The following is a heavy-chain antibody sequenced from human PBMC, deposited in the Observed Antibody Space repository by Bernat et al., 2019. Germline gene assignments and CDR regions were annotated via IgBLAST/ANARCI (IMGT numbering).Heavy chain of an antibody. Sequence: QVHLQESGPRLVRPSQTLSLTCAVFGDSISSGDHYWSWIRQPPGKGLEWIGFIYYSGSTYYNPSLKSRVVISVDTSKNQLSLILTSVTAADTAVYYCAREEEMAMGYWGQGILVTVSS. D-gene: IGHD5-24*01. J-gene: IGHJ4*02. CDR1: GDSISSGDHY. CDR3: AREEEMAMGY. V-gene: IGHV4-30-4*01. CDR2: IYYSGST.